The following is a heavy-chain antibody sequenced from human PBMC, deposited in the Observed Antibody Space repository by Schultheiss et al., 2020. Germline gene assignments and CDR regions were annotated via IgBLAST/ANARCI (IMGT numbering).Heavy chain of an antibody. CDR2: IYTSGST. CDR1: GGSFSGYY. V-gene: IGHV4-59*10. Sequence: SETLSLTCAVYGGSFSGYYWSWIRQPAGKGLEWIGRIYTSGSTNYNPSLKSRVTISVDTSKNQFSLKLSSVTAADTAVYYCARLNAITIFGVVRYWGQGTLVTVSS. D-gene: IGHD3-3*01. CDR3: ARLNAITIFGVVRY. J-gene: IGHJ4*02.